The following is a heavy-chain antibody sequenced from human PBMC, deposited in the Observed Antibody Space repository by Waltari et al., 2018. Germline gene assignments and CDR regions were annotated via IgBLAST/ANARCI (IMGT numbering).Heavy chain of an antibody. D-gene: IGHD3-10*02. J-gene: IGHJ6*02. CDR3: ARGIRDYVGGMDV. V-gene: IGHV3-30-3*01. Sequence: QVQLVQSGAEVKKPGASVKVSCKASGYTFTSYGISWVRQAPGKGLEWVAVISYDGSNKYYADSVKGRFTISRDNSKNTLYLQMNSLRAEDTAVYYCARGIRDYVGGMDVWGQGTTVTVSS. CDR1: GYTFTSYG. CDR2: ISYDGSNK.